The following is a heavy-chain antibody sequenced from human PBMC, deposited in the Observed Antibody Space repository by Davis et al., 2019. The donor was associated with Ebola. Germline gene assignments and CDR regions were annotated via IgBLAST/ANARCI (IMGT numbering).Heavy chain of an antibody. CDR2: INPNSGGT. Sequence: ASVKVSCKASGYTFTGYYMHWVRQAPGQGLEWMGWINPNSGGTNYAQKFQGWVTMTRDTSISTAYMELSRLRSDDTAVYYCARVTGTTYNGMDVWGQGTTVTVSS. V-gene: IGHV1-2*04. CDR3: ARVTGTTYNGMDV. J-gene: IGHJ6*02. CDR1: GYTFTGYY. D-gene: IGHD1-20*01.